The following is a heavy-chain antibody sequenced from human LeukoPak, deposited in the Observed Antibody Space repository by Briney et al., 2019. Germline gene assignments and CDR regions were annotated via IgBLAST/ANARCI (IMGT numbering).Heavy chain of an antibody. D-gene: IGHD6-6*01. Sequence: SETLSLTCAVYGGSFSGYYWSWIRQPPGKGLEWIGEINHSGSTNYNPSLKSRVTIPVDTSKNQFSLKLSSVTAADTAVYYCARGRGAARTFDYWGQGTLVTVSS. J-gene: IGHJ4*02. CDR3: ARGRGAARTFDY. CDR1: GGSFSGYY. CDR2: INHSGST. V-gene: IGHV4-34*01.